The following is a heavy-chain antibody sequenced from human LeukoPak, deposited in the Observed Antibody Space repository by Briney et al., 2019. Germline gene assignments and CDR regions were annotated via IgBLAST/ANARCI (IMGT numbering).Heavy chain of an antibody. D-gene: IGHD6-19*01. V-gene: IGHV3-7*01. CDR1: GFTFSSYW. CDR2: IKQDGSEK. CDR3: AREQGAVAGDY. J-gene: IGHJ4*02. Sequence: GGSLRLSCAASGFTFSSYWMSWVRQAPGKGLEWVANIKQDGSEKYYVDSVKGRFTISRDNAKNSLYLQMNSLRADDTAVYYGAREQGAVAGDYWGQGTLVTVSS.